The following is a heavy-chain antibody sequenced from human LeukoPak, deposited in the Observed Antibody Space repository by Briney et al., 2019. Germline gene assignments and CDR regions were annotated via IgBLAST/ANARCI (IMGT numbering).Heavy chain of an antibody. CDR2: IYYSGST. V-gene: IGHV4-31*03. CDR3: ARGNYYGSGMPNWFFP. Sequence: SETLRLTCTVSGGSISSGGYYWIWIRQHPGKGLEWIGYIYYSGSTYYNPSLKSRVTISIDTSKNQFSLKLSSVTAADTAVYYCARGNYYGSGMPNWFFPWGQGTLVTVSS. D-gene: IGHD3-10*01. J-gene: IGHJ5*02. CDR1: GGSISSGGYY.